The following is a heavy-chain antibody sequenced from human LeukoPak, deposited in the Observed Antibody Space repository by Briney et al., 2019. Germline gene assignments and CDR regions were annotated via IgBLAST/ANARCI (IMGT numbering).Heavy chain of an antibody. J-gene: IGHJ4*02. V-gene: IGHV3-23*01. CDR1: GFTFSSYA. CDR2: ISGSGGST. CDR3: AKEETYYYGSGSPG. Sequence: PGGSLRLSWAASGFTFSSYAMSWVRQAPVKGLEWVSAISGSGGSTYYADSAKGRFTISRDNSKNTLYLQMNSLRAEDTAVYYCAKEETYYYGSGSPGWGQGTLVTVSS. D-gene: IGHD3-10*01.